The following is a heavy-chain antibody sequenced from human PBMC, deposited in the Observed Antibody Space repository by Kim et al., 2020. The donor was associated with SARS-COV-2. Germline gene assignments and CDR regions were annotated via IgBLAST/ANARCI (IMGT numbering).Heavy chain of an antibody. CDR2: IIAGGDRT. CDR1: GFTFSSYA. CDR3: AKAGQRLVWGYFDY. J-gene: IGHJ4*02. D-gene: IGHD6-13*01. V-gene: IGHV3-23*01. Sequence: GGSLRLSCTVSGFTFSSYAMTWVRQAPGKGLEWVSGIIAGGDRTYYEDSVKDRLTISRDNSKNTLYLQITTLSAEDTALYYCAKAGQRLVWGYFDYWGQGTLVTVSS.